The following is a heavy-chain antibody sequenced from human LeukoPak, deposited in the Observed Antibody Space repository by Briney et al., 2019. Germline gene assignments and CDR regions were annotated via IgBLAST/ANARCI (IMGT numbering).Heavy chain of an antibody. Sequence: ASVKVSCKASGYTFTSYGISWVRQAPGQGLEWMGWISAYSGNTNYAQKLQGRVTMTTDTSTSTAYMELRSLRSDDTAVYYCARDLRVGSSWYFDYWGQGTLVTVSS. CDR3: ARDLRVGSSWYFDY. CDR2: ISAYSGNT. D-gene: IGHD6-13*01. J-gene: IGHJ4*02. V-gene: IGHV1-18*01. CDR1: GYTFTSYG.